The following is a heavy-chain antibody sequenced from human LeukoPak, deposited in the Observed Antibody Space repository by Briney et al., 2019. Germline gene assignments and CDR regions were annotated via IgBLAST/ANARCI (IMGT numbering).Heavy chain of an antibody. D-gene: IGHD3-3*01. CDR1: GFTFSSHS. CDR3: ARDASLNYDFWSGLFDY. Sequence: GGSLRLSCAASGFTFSSHSMNWVRQAPGEGLEWFSYISSSSSTIYYADSVKGRFTISRGNAKNSLYLQMNSLRAEDTAVYYCARDASLNYDFWSGLFDYWGQGTLVTVSS. CDR2: ISSSSSTI. J-gene: IGHJ4*02. V-gene: IGHV3-48*01.